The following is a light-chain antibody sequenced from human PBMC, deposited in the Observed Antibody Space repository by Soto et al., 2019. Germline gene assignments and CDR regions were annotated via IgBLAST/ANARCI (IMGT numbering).Light chain of an antibody. CDR2: DAS. V-gene: IGKV3-20*01. CDR3: HPYGHSPVT. J-gene: IGKJ4*01. Sequence: EIWLTQTPGTVSLSPGERATLSCRASQSVRSTYFAWYQHKPGQAPRLLIFDASTRATGIPDRFSGSGSGTDFTLTISRLEPEDFALYYCHPYGHSPVTFGGGTKVDIK. CDR1: QSVRSTY.